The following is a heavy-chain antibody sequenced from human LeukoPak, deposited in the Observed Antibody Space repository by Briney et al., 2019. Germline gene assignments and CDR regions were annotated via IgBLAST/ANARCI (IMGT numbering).Heavy chain of an antibody. V-gene: IGHV3-11*06. CDR1: GFTFSDYY. CDR3: ARVLWFGDYDAFDV. Sequence: KPGGSLRLSCAASGFTFSDYYMSWVRQAPGKGLEWVSHISSSSSYTSYADSVKGRFTTSRDNAKNSMYLQMNSLRAEDTAVYYCARVLWFGDYDAFDVWGQGTVVTVS. J-gene: IGHJ3*01. CDR2: ISSSSSYT. D-gene: IGHD3-10*01.